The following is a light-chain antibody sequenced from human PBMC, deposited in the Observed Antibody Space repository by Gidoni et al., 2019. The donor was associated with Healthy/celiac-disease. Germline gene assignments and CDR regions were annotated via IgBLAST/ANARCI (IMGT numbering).Light chain of an antibody. CDR3: QQYYSTPLT. V-gene: IGKV4-1*01. Sequence: DIVMTQSPDSLAVSLGERATINCKSSQSVLYSSNNKNYLAWYQQKPGQPPKLLIYWASTRESGVPDRFSGSGSGTDFTLTISSLQAEDVADYYCQQYYSTPLTFGGXTKVEIK. CDR1: QSVLYSSNNKNY. J-gene: IGKJ4*01. CDR2: WAS.